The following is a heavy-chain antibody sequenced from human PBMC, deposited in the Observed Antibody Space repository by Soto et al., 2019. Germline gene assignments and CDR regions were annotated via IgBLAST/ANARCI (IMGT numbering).Heavy chain of an antibody. V-gene: IGHV3-23*01. CDR1: GFTFSSYA. Sequence: XESLRLSFAASGFTFSSYAMSGVRQAPGKGLEWVSAISGSGGSTYYADSVKGRFTISRDNSKNTLYLQMNSLRAEDTAVYYCAKEREDSSGYYQNWFDPWGQGTLVTVSS. CDR3: AKEREDSSGYYQNWFDP. D-gene: IGHD3-22*01. J-gene: IGHJ5*02. CDR2: ISGSGGST.